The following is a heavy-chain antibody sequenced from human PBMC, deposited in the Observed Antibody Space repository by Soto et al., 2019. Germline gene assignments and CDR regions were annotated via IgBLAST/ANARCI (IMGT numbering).Heavy chain of an antibody. D-gene: IGHD6-13*01. CDR1: GGSISSGGYS. CDR2: IYHSGST. J-gene: IGHJ4*02. Sequence: PSETLSLTCAVSGGSISSGGYSWSWIRQPPGKGLEWIGYIYHSGSTYYNPSLKSRVTISVDRSKNQFSLKLSSVTAADTAVYYCARNIAAAGTNYFDYWGQGTLVTVSS. CDR3: ARNIAAAGTNYFDY. V-gene: IGHV4-30-2*01.